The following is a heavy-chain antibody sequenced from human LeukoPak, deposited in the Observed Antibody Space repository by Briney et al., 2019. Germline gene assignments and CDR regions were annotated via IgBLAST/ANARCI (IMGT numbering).Heavy chain of an antibody. V-gene: IGHV3-7*01. Sequence: GGSLRLSCAPSGFTFSSYWVTWVRQAPGNGLEWVANIKGDGSEKYYVDSVKGRFTISRDNAKDSLYLQMNSLRAEDTALYYCARWTYSSSWWFVEYWGQGILVTVSS. CDR3: ARWTYSSSWWFVEY. CDR1: GFTFSSYW. J-gene: IGHJ4*02. D-gene: IGHD6-13*01. CDR2: IKGDGSEK.